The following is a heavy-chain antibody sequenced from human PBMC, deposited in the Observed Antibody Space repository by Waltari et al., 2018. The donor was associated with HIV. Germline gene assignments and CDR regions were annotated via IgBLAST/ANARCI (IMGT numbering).Heavy chain of an antibody. V-gene: IGHV4-34*01. CDR1: GGSFSGYY. Sequence: QVQLQQWGAGLLKPSETLSLTCAVYGGSFSGYYWSWIRQPPGKGLEWIGEINHSGSTNYNPSLKSRGTISVDTSKNQFSLKLSSVTAADTAVYYCARLIYDSSGYYPDYWGQGTLVTVSS. CDR2: INHSGST. CDR3: ARLIYDSSGYYPDY. D-gene: IGHD3-22*01. J-gene: IGHJ4*02.